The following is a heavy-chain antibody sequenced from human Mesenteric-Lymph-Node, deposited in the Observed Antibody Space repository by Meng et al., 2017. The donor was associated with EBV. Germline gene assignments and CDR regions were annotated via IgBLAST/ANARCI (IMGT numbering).Heavy chain of an antibody. CDR3: ATAPVWYGKLVYFDY. Sequence: VQLQESGAEVEKPWSTMKLSCQLSGDTITDYCVHWVRQAPGKGLEWIGLIYPGDNTIYARNFQSRVTMTADTTSADTSQMELCILGAEDTALYYWATAPVWYGKLVYFDYWGQGTLVTVSS. J-gene: IGHJ4*02. CDR2: IYPGDNT. D-gene: IGHD2-15*01. CDR1: GDTITDYC. V-gene: IGHV1-69-2*01.